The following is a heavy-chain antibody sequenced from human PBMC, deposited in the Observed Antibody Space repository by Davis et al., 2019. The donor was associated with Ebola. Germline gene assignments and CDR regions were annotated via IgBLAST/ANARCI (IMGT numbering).Heavy chain of an antibody. CDR3: ARGWAWPIPGAFSWFDP. J-gene: IGHJ5*02. V-gene: IGHV4-34*01. D-gene: IGHD3-10*01. CDR2: INHSGST. CDR1: GGSFSGYY. Sequence: SETLSLTCAVYGGSFSGYYWSWIRQPPGKGLEWIGEINHSGSTNYNPSLKSRVTISVDTSKNQFSLKLSSVTAADTAVYYCARGWAWPIPGAFSWFDPWGQGTLVTVSS.